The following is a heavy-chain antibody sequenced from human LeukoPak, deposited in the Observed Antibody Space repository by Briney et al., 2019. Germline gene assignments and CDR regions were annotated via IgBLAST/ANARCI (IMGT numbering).Heavy chain of an antibody. CDR1: GVSTTNGIYY. CDR3: ARHAEYNSGWHFYLDH. V-gene: IGHV4-39*01. CDR2: VHNVGST. J-gene: IGHJ4*02. Sequence: SETLSLTCTVSGVSTTNGIYYWAWIRQPPGKGLEWIGRVHNVGSTYYNLSLRSRATMSIDTSKNQFSLRLNSVTAADTAVYYCARHAEYNSGWHFYLDHWGQGILVTVSS. D-gene: IGHD6-19*01.